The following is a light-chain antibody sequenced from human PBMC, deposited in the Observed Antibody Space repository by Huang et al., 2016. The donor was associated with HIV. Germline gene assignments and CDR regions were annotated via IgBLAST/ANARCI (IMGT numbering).Light chain of an antibody. V-gene: IGKV3-11*01. J-gene: IGKJ4*01. CDR2: DAS. Sequence: EIVLTQSPATLSLSPGERATLSCRASQSVRSYLAWYQQKSGQAPRLLIYDASNRATGIPARFSGSGSGTDFTLTISNLQSEDFAVYYCQQRSAWPLTFGGGTKVEI. CDR1: QSVRSY. CDR3: QQRSAWPLT.